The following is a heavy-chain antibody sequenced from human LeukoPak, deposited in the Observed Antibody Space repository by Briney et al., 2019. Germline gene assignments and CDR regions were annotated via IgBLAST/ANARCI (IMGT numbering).Heavy chain of an antibody. V-gene: IGHV3-72*01. Sequence: GGSLRLSCAASGFFFSDPYMDSVRQAPGKGLEWVGRIRNKANSYTTEYAASVKGRFSISRDDSKNSLYLQMNSLKRGDTAVYYCIGFGGGGAFDIWGQGAMVIVSS. CDR1: GFFFSDPY. CDR2: IRNKANSYTT. CDR3: IGFGGGGAFDI. D-gene: IGHD3-16*01. J-gene: IGHJ3*02.